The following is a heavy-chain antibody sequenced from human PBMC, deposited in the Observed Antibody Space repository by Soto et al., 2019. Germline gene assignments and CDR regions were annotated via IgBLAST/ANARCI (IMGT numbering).Heavy chain of an antibody. V-gene: IGHV4-39*01. Sequence: SETLSLTCTVSGGSIDRSNYYWVWIRQPPGKGLEWIGTTYYNGNAYYNPSLKSRVTMSVDTSKNQFSLKLISVTAADTAVYYRARMRNILSGGSYKGLIRLHYFDTWGPGTLVTVSS. J-gene: IGHJ4*02. D-gene: IGHD3-9*01. CDR1: GGSIDRSNYY. CDR3: ARMRNILSGGSYKGLIRLHYFDT. CDR2: TYYNGNA.